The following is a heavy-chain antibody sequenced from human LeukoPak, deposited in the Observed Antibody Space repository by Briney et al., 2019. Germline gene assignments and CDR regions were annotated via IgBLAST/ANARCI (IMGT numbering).Heavy chain of an antibody. CDR2: INSDGSST. CDR3: ARSVAVVTATFGY. D-gene: IGHD2-15*01. CDR1: GFTFNSYW. J-gene: IGHJ4*02. V-gene: IGHV3-74*01. Sequence: PGGPLRLSCAASGFTFNSYWMHWVRQAPGKGLVRVSRINSDGSSTSYADSVKGRFTISRDNAKNTLYLQMNSLRAEDTAVYYCARSVAVVTATFGYWGQGTLVTVSS.